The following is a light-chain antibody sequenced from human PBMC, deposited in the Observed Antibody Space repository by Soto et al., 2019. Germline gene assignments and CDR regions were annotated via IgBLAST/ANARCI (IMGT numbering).Light chain of an antibody. J-gene: IGLJ1*01. CDR2: DVT. Sequence: QSALTQPASVSGSPGQSITISCTGASSDVGAYNYVSWYQQHPGKAPKLLIYDVTNRPSGVSNRFSGSKSGNTASLTISGLQAEDEADYYCCSYTTSSTLYVFGTGTNVTVL. CDR1: SSDVGAYNY. V-gene: IGLV2-14*03. CDR3: CSYTTSSTLYV.